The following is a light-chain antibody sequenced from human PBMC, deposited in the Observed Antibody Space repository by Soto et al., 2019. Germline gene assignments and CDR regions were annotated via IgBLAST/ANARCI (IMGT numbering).Light chain of an antibody. CDR3: QQANSFPIT. J-gene: IGKJ5*01. CDR1: QGISSW. Sequence: DIQMTQSPSSVSASVGDRVTITCRASQGISSWLAWYQKKPGKAPNLLIYAASSLQSGVPSRFSGSESGTDFTLNISRLQPEDCAIYFCQQANSFPITFGHGTRLEIK. V-gene: IGKV1-12*01. CDR2: AAS.